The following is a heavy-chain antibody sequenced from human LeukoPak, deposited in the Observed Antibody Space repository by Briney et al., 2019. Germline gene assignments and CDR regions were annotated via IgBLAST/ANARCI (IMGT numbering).Heavy chain of an antibody. V-gene: IGHV4-59*01. J-gene: IGHJ5*02. CDR3: ARYHQLSGPDWLDR. CDR1: GGSISTYF. D-gene: IGHD2-2*01. CDR2: VSYTGIT. Sequence: PSETLSLTCTVSGGSISTYFWTWFRQFPGKGLEWIGYVSYTGITRYDPSLKSRVTISVYTSKNHFSLSLSTVTAADTAVYYCARYHQLSGPDWLDRWGQGTLVTVSS.